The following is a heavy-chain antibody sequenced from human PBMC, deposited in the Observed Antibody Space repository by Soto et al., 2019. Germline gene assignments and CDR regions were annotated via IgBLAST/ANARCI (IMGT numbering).Heavy chain of an antibody. CDR1: GGTFSSYT. CDR3: ARDPDYYDSSNDAFDI. Sequence: SVKVSCKASGGTFSSYTISWVRQAPGQGLEWMGRIIPILGIANYAQKFQGRVTITADKSTSTAYMELSSLRSEDTAVYYCARDPDYYDSSNDAFDIWGQGTMVTVSS. V-gene: IGHV1-69*04. J-gene: IGHJ3*02. CDR2: IIPILGIA. D-gene: IGHD3-22*01.